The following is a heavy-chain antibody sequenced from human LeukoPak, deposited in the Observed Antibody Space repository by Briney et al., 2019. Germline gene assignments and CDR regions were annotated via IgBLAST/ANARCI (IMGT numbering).Heavy chain of an antibody. CDR1: GYTFTSYY. CDR2: INPSGGST. Sequence: ASVKVPCKASGYTFTSYYMHWVRQAPGQGLEWMGIINPSGGSTSYAQKFQGRVTMTRDTSTSTVYMELSSLRSEDTAVYYCARDGTTMVRGAEDAFDIWGQGTMVTVSS. J-gene: IGHJ3*02. V-gene: IGHV1-46*01. CDR3: ARDGTTMVRGAEDAFDI. D-gene: IGHD3-10*01.